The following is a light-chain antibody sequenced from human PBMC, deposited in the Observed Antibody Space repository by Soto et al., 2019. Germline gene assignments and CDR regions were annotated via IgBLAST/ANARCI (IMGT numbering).Light chain of an antibody. V-gene: IGKV2-30*02. Sequence: DVVMTQSPLSLPVTLGQPASISCRSSQGLVHSNGDTFLSWFQQRSGQSPRRLIYQVSNRDSGVPDRFSGSGSGTDFTLTISRVEAEDVAIYYCMQGTHWPYTFGQGTKLEI. J-gene: IGKJ2*01. CDR2: QVS. CDR1: QGLVHSNGDTF. CDR3: MQGTHWPYT.